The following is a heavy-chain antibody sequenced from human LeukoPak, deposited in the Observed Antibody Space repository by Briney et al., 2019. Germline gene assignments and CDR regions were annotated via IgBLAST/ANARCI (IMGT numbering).Heavy chain of an antibody. D-gene: IGHD2-2*01. V-gene: IGHV3-48*01. Sequence: GGSLRLSCVASGYSFTTYDMNWVRQSPGKGLEWVSHISESSNTIHYADSAKGRFTISRDNARRSLYLQMNSLRAEDTGVYYCARACGGASCYDTPDFDCWGQGTLVTVAS. J-gene: IGHJ4*02. CDR2: ISESSNTI. CDR1: GYSFTTYD. CDR3: ARACGGASCYDTPDFDC.